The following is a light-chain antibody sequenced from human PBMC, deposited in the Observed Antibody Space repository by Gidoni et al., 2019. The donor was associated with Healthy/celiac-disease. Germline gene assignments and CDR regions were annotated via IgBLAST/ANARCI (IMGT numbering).Light chain of an antibody. J-gene: IGKJ2*01. CDR3: QQYYSTPRT. Sequence: DIVMTQSPDSLAVSLVERATINCKSSQSVLYSSNNKNYLAWYQQKPGQPPKLLIYWASTPESGVPDRFSGSGSGTDFTLTISSLQAEDVAVYYCQQYYSTPRTFGQGTKLEIK. CDR1: QSVLYSSNNKNY. V-gene: IGKV4-1*01. CDR2: WAS.